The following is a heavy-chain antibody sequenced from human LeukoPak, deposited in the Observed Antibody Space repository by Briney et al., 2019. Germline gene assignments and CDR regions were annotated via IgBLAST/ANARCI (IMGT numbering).Heavy chain of an antibody. D-gene: IGHD3-16*01. CDR2: ISTSGSTI. CDR3: GGVSGSSIFDY. CDR1: GFTFSTYE. V-gene: IGHV3-48*03. J-gene: IGHJ4*02. Sequence: GGSLRLSCAASGFTFSTYEMNWVRQAPGKGLEWVSYISTSGSTIYYADSVKGRFTISRDNAKNSLYLQMNSLRAEDTAVYHCGGVSGSSIFDYWGQGTLVTVSS.